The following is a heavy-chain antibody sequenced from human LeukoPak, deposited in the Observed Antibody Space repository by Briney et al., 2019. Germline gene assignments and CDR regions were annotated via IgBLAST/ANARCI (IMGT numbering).Heavy chain of an antibody. D-gene: IGHD2-8*02. CDR2: IKPDGSEK. Sequence: PGGSLRLSCAASGFTFSDYWMTWVRQAPGKGLEWVANIKPDGSEKYYVDSVRGRFTISRDNAKNSLYLQMNSLRVEDTAVYYCASYVYCWSDLGYWGQGTPVTVSS. CDR1: GFTFSDYW. CDR3: ASYVYCWSDLGY. V-gene: IGHV3-7*01. J-gene: IGHJ4*02.